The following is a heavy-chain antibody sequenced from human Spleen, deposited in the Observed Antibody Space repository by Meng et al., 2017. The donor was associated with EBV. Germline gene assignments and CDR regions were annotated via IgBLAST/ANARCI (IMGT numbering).Heavy chain of an antibody. CDR3: ARGARRRDGYNIDY. CDR2: MNPNSSNT. J-gene: IGHJ4*02. Sequence: QVQRVQSGAEVRKPGSSVKVSCKASGGTFSNYAFNWVRQASGQGLEWMGWMNPNSSNTGYAQKFQGRVTMTRNTSISTAYMELSSLRSEDTAVYNCARGARRRDGYNIDYWGQGTLVTVSS. V-gene: IGHV1-8*02. D-gene: IGHD5-24*01. CDR1: GGTFSNYA.